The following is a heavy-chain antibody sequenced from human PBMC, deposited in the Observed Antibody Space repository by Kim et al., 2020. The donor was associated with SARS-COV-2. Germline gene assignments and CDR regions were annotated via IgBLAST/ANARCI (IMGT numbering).Heavy chain of an antibody. V-gene: IGHV3-23*01. CDR3: AKDRPGGDAFDI. J-gene: IGHJ3*02. D-gene: IGHD3-16*01. Sequence: YYSDSLKGRFTISRDNSKTTLYLQMNSRRADDTALYYCAKDRPGGDAFDIWGQGTTVTVSS.